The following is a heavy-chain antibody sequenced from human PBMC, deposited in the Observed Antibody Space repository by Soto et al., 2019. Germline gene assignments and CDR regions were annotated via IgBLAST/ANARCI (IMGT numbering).Heavy chain of an antibody. J-gene: IGHJ4*02. D-gene: IGHD2-21*02. CDR1: GGSISSGGYY. Sequence: SETLSLTCTVSGGSISSGGYYWSWIRQHSGKGLEWIGYIYYSGSTYYNPSLKSRVTISLDTSKNQFSLKLSSVTAADTAVYYCARVFCGGNCYPNYWGQGTLVTVSS. CDR2: IYYSGST. V-gene: IGHV4-31*03. CDR3: ARVFCGGNCYPNY.